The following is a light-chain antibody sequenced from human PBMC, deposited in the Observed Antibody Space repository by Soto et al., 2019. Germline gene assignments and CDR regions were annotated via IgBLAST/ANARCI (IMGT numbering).Light chain of an antibody. CDR1: SSDIGGYNY. Sequence: QSALTQPPSASGSPGQSVTISCTGSSSDIGGYNYVSWYQQHPGKAPKVMIHEVSKRPSGVPDRFSGSKFGNTASLTVSGLQAEDEADYYCSSYAGSNNWVFGGGTKVTVL. J-gene: IGLJ3*02. CDR3: SSYAGSNNWV. V-gene: IGLV2-8*01. CDR2: EVS.